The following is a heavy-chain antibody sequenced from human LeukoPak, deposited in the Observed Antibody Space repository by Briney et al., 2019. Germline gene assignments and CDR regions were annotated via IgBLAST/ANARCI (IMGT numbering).Heavy chain of an antibody. CDR2: IYYSGST. CDR3: ARHGVTVTTSTYYYYGMDV. D-gene: IGHD4-17*01. Sequence: PSQTLSLTCTVSGDSISSGNYCWSWIRQPAGKGLEWIGYIYYSGSTNYNPSLKSRVTISVDTSKNQFSLKLSSVTAADTAVYYCARHGVTVTTSTYYYYGMDVWGQGTTVTVSS. V-gene: IGHV4-61*09. J-gene: IGHJ6*02. CDR1: GDSISSGNYC.